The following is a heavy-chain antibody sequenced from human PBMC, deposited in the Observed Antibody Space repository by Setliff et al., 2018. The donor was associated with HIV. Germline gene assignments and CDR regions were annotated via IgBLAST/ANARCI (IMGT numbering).Heavy chain of an antibody. CDR1: GYSFARYG. Sequence: GASVKVSCKASGYSFARYGLSWVRQAPGQGLEWMGWISGFNGNTKYAQSFQDRVATTTETATSTAYMEMRSLRSDDTAVYFCARVLYRSAWFSGGHDAFDIWGQGTMVTVSS. CDR3: ARVLYRSAWFSGGHDAFDI. D-gene: IGHD6-19*01. CDR2: ISGFNGNT. V-gene: IGHV1-18*01. J-gene: IGHJ3*02.